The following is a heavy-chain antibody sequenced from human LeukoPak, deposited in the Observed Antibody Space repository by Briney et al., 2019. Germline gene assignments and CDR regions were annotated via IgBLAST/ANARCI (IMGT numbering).Heavy chain of an antibody. J-gene: IGHJ1*01. CDR3: ARAAAIAAASTRLEIEYFQH. Sequence: GSLRLSCAASGFTFSSYAMHWVRQAPGKGLEWVAVISCDGSNKYYADSVKGRFTISRDNSKNTLYLQMNSLRAEDTAVYYCARAAAIAAASTRLEIEYFQHWGQGTLVTVSS. D-gene: IGHD6-13*01. CDR1: GFTFSSYA. CDR2: ISCDGSNK. V-gene: IGHV3-30*04.